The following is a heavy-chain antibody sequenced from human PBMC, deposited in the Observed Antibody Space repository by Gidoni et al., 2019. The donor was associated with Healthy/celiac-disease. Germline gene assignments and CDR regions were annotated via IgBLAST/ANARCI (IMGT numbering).Heavy chain of an antibody. CDR1: GFTFSSYG. J-gene: IGHJ4*02. CDR2: IWYDGSNK. V-gene: IGHV3-33*01. Sequence: QVQLVESGGGVVQPGRSLRLSCAASGFTFSSYGMHWVRQAPGKGLEWVAVIWYDGSNKYYADSVKGRFTISRDNSKNTLYLQMNSLRAEDTAVYYCARDRVSSGWQVFDYWGQGTLVTVSS. D-gene: IGHD6-19*01. CDR3: ARDRVSSGWQVFDY.